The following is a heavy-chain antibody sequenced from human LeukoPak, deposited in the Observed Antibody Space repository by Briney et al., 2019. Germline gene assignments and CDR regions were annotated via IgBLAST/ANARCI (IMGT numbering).Heavy chain of an antibody. CDR2: SYYSGST. CDR3: ARIRGSGYDSYYHYYMDV. D-gene: IGHD5-12*01. V-gene: IGHV4-39*07. J-gene: IGHJ6*03. CDR1: GGSVSSSSYY. Sequence: SETLSLTCTVSGGSVSSSSYYWGWIRQPPGKWLEWIGSSYYSGSTYYNPSLKSRVTISVDTSKNQFSLKLSSVTAADTAIYYCARIRGSGYDSYYHYYMDVWGKRTTVTVSS.